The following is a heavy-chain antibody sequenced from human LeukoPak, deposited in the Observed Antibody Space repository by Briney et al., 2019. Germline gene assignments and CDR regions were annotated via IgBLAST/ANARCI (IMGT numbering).Heavy chain of an antibody. CDR3: AIMHGYYDGSGYWVQ. D-gene: IGHD3-22*01. CDR1: GFTFGSYG. V-gene: IGHV3-23*01. J-gene: IGHJ1*01. CDR2: ITPNADRT. Sequence: GGSLRLSCAASGFTFGSYGMSWVRQAPGKGLEWVSFITPNADRTSYADSVEGRFTISRDNPRNTLYMQMNSLRDEDTALCYCAIMHGYYDGSGYWVQWGQGTLVTVSS.